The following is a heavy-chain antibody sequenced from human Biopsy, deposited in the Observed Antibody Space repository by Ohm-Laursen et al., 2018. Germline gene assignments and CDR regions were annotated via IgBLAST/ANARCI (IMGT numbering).Heavy chain of an antibody. J-gene: IGHJ6*02. D-gene: IGHD3-16*01. Sequence: SLRLSCSASGFMFSASWMSGVRQAPGKGLEWGANINPDGSVKYFADSVKGRFTISRDNAENSMYLQMSSLTVDDTAVYYGATSGAADSWGNYYGMDVWGQGTTVTVSS. CDR1: GFMFSASW. V-gene: IGHV3-7*01. CDR3: ATSGAADSWGNYYGMDV. CDR2: INPDGSVK.